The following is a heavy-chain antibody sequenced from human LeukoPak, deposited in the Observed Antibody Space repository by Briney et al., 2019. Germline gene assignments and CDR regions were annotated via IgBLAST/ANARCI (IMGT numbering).Heavy chain of an antibody. J-gene: IGHJ4*02. CDR2: ISGSGGST. Sequence: PGGSLRLSCAASGFTFSSYGMSWVRQAPGKGLEWVSSISGSGGSTYYADSVKGRFTISRDNSKNTLYVQMNSLRAEDTAVYYCARAAMVGGVDYFDSWGQGTLVTVSS. CDR1: GFTFSSYG. D-gene: IGHD3-10*01. CDR3: ARAAMVGGVDYFDS. V-gene: IGHV3-23*01.